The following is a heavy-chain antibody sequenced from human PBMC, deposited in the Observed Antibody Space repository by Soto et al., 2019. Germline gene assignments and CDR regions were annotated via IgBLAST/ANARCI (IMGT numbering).Heavy chain of an antibody. Sequence: RASVKVSCKVSGSRFSNYVISWVRQAPGHGLEWLGRIIPIFNSTKYAQSFQGRVTITADKSTSTASLELSSLRSDDTAVYYCAREGRGKKAGYNGLVSLGYWGQGTLVTVSS. J-gene: IGHJ4*02. CDR3: AREGRGKKAGYNGLVSLGY. CDR2: IIPIFNST. V-gene: IGHV1-69*06. D-gene: IGHD2-2*02. CDR1: GSRFSNYV.